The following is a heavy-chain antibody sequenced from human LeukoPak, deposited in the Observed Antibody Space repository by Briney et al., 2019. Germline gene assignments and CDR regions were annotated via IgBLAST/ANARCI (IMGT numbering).Heavy chain of an antibody. CDR3: ARQHDSYYYYYIDV. CDR2: LYHSDSA. Sequence: SETLSLTCAVAGYSISNGYYWVWIRQPPGRGLEWIGSLYHSDSAYYNTSLRSRVSMSVDTSKNQFSLTLSFVTAADTAVYYCARQHDSYYYYYIDVWGAGTTVTVSS. CDR1: GYSISNGYY. V-gene: IGHV4-38-2*01. J-gene: IGHJ6*03.